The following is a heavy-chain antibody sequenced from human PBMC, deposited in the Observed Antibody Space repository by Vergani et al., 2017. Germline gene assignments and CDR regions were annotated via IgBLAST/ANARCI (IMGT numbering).Heavy chain of an antibody. CDR2: IRSKAYGGTT. CDR3: AKALYDSSSDDAFDI. V-gene: IGHV3-49*03. D-gene: IGHD3-22*01. J-gene: IGHJ3*02. Sequence: EVQLVESGGGLVQPGRSLRLSCTASGFTFGDYAMSWFRQAPGKGLEWVGFIRSKAYGGTTEYAASVKGRFTISRDDSKSIAYLQMNSLKTEDTAVYYCAKALYDSSSDDAFDIWGQGTMVTVSS. CDR1: GFTFGDYA.